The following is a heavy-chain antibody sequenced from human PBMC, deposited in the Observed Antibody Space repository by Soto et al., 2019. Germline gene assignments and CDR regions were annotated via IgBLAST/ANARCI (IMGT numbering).Heavy chain of an antibody. CDR1: GISVSTSDYY. Sequence: SDTLSITCTVSGISVSTSDYYWGWIRQPPGKGLDWIGNIYYSGSTFYNPSLRSRVILSVDTSKNQFSLRLNSVTAADTAVYFCAGFVVPASRNSDFDYWGQGTLVTVSS. CDR3: AGFVVPASRNSDFDY. J-gene: IGHJ4*02. V-gene: IGHV4-39*01. CDR2: IYYSGST. D-gene: IGHD2-15*01.